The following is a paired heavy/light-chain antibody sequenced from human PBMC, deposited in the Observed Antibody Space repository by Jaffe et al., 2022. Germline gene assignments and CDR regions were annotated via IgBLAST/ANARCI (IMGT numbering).Heavy chain of an antibody. J-gene: IGHJ4*02. Sequence: QVQLVQSGAEVKKPGASVKVSCKVSGYTLTELSMHWVRQAPGKGLEWMGGFDPEDGETIYAQKFQGRVTMTEDTSTDTAYMELSSLRSEDTAVYYCAVLCGYCSGGSRAGDYWGQGTLVTVSS. D-gene: IGHD2-15*01. V-gene: IGHV1-24*01. CDR2: FDPEDGET. CDR1: GYTLTELS. CDR3: AVLCGYCSGGSRAGDY.
Light chain of an antibody. CDR2: VGTGGIVG. CDR1: SGYSNYK. J-gene: IGLJ3*02. Sequence: QPVLTQPPSASASLGASVTLTCTLSSGYSNYKVDWYQQRPGKGPRFVMRVGTGGIVGSKGDGIPDRFSVLGSGLNRYLTIKNIQEEDESDYHCGADHGSGSNFVWVFGGGTKLTVL. CDR3: GADHGSGSNFVWV. V-gene: IGLV9-49*01.